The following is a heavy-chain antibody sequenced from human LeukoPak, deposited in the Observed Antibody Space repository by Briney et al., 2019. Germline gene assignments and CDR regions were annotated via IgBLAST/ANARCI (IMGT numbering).Heavy chain of an antibody. CDR2: ISYDGSNK. CDR1: GFTFSSYA. J-gene: IGHJ4*02. CDR3: ARGGNDGTFDY. Sequence: GGSLRLSCAASGFTFSSYAMHWVRQAPGKGLEWVAVISYDGSNKYYADSVKGRFTISRDNSKNTLYLQMNSLRAEDTAVYYRARGGNDGTFDYWGQGTLVTVSS. D-gene: IGHD1-1*01. V-gene: IGHV3-30-3*01.